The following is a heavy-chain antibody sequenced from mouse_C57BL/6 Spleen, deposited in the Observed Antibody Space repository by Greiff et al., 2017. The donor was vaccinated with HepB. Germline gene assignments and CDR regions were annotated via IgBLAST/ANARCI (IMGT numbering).Heavy chain of an antibody. CDR3: TTAGFAY. J-gene: IGHJ3*01. CDR1: GFNFKDDY. CDR2: IDPGNGDT. Sequence: VQLQQSGAELVRPGASVKLSCTASGFNFKDDYMHWVKQRPDQGLEWIGWIDPGNGDTEYASKFQGKATITADTSSNTAYLQLSSLTSEDTAVYYCTTAGFAYWGQGTLVTVSA. V-gene: IGHV14-4*01.